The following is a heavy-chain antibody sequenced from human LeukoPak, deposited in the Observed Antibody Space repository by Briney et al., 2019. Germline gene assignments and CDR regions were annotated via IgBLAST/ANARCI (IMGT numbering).Heavy chain of an antibody. V-gene: IGHV3-9*01. CDR1: GFTFDDYA. D-gene: IGHD5-12*01. J-gene: IGHJ4*02. CDR3: AKANGGYEVFDY. Sequence: PGGSLRLSCAASGFTFDDYAMRWVRHAPGKGLEWVSGISWNSGSIGYADSVKGRFTISRDNAKNSLYLQMNSLRAEDTALYYCAKANGGYEVFDYWGQGTLVTVSS. CDR2: ISWNSGSI.